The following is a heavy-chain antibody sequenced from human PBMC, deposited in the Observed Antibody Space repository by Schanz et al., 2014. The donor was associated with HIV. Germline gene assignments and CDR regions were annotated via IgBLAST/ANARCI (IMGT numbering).Heavy chain of an antibody. CDR3: AKGQRGMVRGDIDY. CDR1: GFTFSTYA. CDR2: ISGSGIST. D-gene: IGHD3-10*01. J-gene: IGHJ4*02. V-gene: IGHV3-23*01. Sequence: EVQLLESGGGLVQPGGSLRLSCAASGFTFSTYAMTWVRQAPGKGLEWVSVISGSGISTYYADSVKGRFTISRDNSKNTLYLQMNSLRAGDTAVYYCAKGQRGMVRGDIDYWGQGTLVIVSS.